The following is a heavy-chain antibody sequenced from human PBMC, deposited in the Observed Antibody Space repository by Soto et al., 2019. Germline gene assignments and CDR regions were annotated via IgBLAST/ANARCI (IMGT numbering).Heavy chain of an antibody. CDR3: ARHVMSHGFDF. CDR2: IFYSGTT. J-gene: IGHJ4*02. CDR1: NASIASGGSF. Sequence: QVQLQESGPGLVKPSQTLFLTCAVSNASIASGGSFWNWIRQQPGKGLEWIGYIFYSGTTFYNVSLKSRVAISRDTSKSQISLTLRSVTAPDTAVYYCARHVMSHGFDFWGQGTLVTVSS. V-gene: IGHV4-31*11.